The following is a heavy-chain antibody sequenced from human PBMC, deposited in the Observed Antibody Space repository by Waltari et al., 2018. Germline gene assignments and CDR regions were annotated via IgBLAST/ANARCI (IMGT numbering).Heavy chain of an antibody. Sequence: QVQLVQSGAEVKKPGASVRVSCTASGYTFATYDINWVRQAPGQGLEYMRWMKPNSGNTGYAQKFQGRLTFTGDTSISTAYMELSSLTSEDTAVYYCASEPFYARWGQGTLVTVSS. CDR2: MKPNSGNT. CDR1: GYTFATYD. D-gene: IGHD2-2*01. CDR3: ASEPFYAR. V-gene: IGHV1-8*02. J-gene: IGHJ4*02.